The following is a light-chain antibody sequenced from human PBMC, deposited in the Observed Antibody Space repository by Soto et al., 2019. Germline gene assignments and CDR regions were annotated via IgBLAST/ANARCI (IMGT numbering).Light chain of an antibody. J-gene: IGKJ4*01. V-gene: IGKV1-5*03. CDR3: QQYNSYSG. CDR1: QSISSW. Sequence: DIQMTQSPSTLSASVGDRVTITCRASQSISSWLAWYQQKPGKAPKLLIYKASSLESGVPSRFSGSGSGTEFTLTISSLQPDDFATYYCQQYNSYSGFGGGTK. CDR2: KAS.